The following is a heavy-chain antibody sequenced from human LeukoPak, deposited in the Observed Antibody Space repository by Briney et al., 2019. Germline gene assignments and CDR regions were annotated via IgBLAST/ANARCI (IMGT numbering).Heavy chain of an antibody. CDR1: GFTFSSYG. CDR2: IWYDGSNK. Sequence: GGSLRLSCAASGFTFSSYGMHWVRQAPGKGLEWVAVIWYDGSNKYYADSVKGRFTISRDNSKNTLYLQMNSLRAEDTAVYYCARDPRGYSYGWSDYWGQGTLVTVSS. D-gene: IGHD5-18*01. CDR3: ARDPRGYSYGWSDY. V-gene: IGHV3-33*01. J-gene: IGHJ4*02.